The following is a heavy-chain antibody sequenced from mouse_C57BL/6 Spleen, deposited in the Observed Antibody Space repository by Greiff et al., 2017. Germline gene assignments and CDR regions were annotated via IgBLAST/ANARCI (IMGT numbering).Heavy chain of an antibody. Sequence: EVKVEESGGDLVKPGGSLKLSCAASGFTFSSYGMSWVRQTPDKRLEWVATISNGGSYTYYPDSVKGRFTISRDNAKNTLYLQMSSLKSEDTAMYYCARHLHYYGSSYYAMDYWGQGTSVTVSS. V-gene: IGHV5-6*02. CDR3: ARHLHYYGSSYYAMDY. CDR2: ISNGGSYT. CDR1: GFTFSSYG. D-gene: IGHD1-1*01. J-gene: IGHJ4*01.